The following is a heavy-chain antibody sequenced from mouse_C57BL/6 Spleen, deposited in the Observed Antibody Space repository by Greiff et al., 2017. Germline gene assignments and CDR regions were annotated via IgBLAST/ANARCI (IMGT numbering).Heavy chain of an antibody. V-gene: IGHV1-66*01. D-gene: IGHD1-1*01. J-gene: IGHJ2*01. CDR2: IYPGSGNT. Sequence: VQLQQSGPELMKPGASVKISCKASGYSFTSYYIHWVKQRPGQGLEWIGWIYPGSGNTKYNEKFTGKATLMADTSSSTAYMQRSSLTSEDSSVYYCASSPLGYGSSYVYFDYWGQGTTLTVSS. CDR3: ASSPLGYGSSYVYFDY. CDR1: GYSFTSYY.